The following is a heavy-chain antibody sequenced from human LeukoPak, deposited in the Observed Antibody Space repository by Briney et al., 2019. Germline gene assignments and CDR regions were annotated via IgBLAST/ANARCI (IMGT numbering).Heavy chain of an antibody. J-gene: IGHJ4*02. D-gene: IGHD2-15*01. Sequence: ASVKVSCKASGYTFTNYGVTWVRQAPGQGLEWMGWITPNGGDTDYAQKFQGRVTMTRDTSTSTVYMELSSLRSEDTAVYYCARGPYCSGGSCYHFDYWGQGTLVTVSS. CDR3: ARGPYCSGGSCYHFDY. CDR2: ITPNGGDT. CDR1: GYTFTNYG. V-gene: IGHV1-8*02.